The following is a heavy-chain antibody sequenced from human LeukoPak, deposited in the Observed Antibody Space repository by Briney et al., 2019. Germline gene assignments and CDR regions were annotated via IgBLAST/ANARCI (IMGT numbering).Heavy chain of an antibody. J-gene: IGHJ5*02. CDR2: ISYDGSSA. CDR1: GFTFSSYA. D-gene: IGHD3-10*01. V-gene: IGHV3-30*04. Sequence: PGRSLRLSCAASGFTFSSYAMHWVRQAPGKGLEWVAVISYDGSSAYYADSVKGRFPISRDNSINTLFLQMNSLRAEDTAVYYCARDVGGWFDPWGQGTLVTVSS. CDR3: ARDVGGWFDP.